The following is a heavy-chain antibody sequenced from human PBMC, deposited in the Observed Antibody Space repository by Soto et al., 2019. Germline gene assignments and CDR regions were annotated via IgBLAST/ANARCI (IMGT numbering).Heavy chain of an antibody. V-gene: IGHV4-39*01. D-gene: IGHD3-9*01. CDR2: VYYNENT. CDR3: ARRERYYGSPGWFDP. J-gene: IGHJ5*02. Sequence: SETLSLTCSVSGGSISSFTYYWCWIRHPPGKGLEWIGTVYYNENTYYNPSLKSRVTITVDTAKNQFSLSLRSVTAADTAMYFCARRERYYGSPGWFDPWGPGTLVTVSS. CDR1: GGSISSFTYY.